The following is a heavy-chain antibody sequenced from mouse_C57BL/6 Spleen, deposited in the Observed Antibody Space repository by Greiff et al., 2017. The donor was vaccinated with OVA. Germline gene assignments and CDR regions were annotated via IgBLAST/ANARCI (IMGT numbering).Heavy chain of an antibody. CDR3: ARDGKGYAMDY. Sequence: VQLQQSGPGLVQPSQSLSITCTVSGFSLTSYDVHWVRQSPGKGLEWLGVIWSGGSTDYNAAFISRLSISKDNSKSQVFFKMNSLQADDTAIYYCARDGKGYAMDYWGQGTSVTVSS. CDR1: GFSLTSYD. V-gene: IGHV2-2*01. D-gene: IGHD1-1*01. CDR2: IWSGGST. J-gene: IGHJ4*01.